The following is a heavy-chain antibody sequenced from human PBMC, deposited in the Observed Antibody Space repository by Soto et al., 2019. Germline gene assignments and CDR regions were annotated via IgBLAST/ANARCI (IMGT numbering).Heavy chain of an antibody. J-gene: IGHJ4*02. V-gene: IGHV4-31*03. Sequence: SETLSLTCTVSGGSISSGGYYWSWIRQHPGKGLEWIGYIYYSGSTYYNPSLKSRVTISVDTSKNQFSLKLSSVTAADTAVYYCARGYGXYYDFWSGYYTGAPFDYWGQGTLVTVSS. CDR3: ARGYGXYYDFWSGYYTGAPFDY. D-gene: IGHD3-3*01. CDR1: GGSISSGGYY. CDR2: IYYSGST.